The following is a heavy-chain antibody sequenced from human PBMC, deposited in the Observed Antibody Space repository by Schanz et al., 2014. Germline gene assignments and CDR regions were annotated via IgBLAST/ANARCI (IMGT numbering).Heavy chain of an antibody. V-gene: IGHV3-23*04. CDR2: ISGSGGNT. CDR1: GFTFSSYD. CDR3: AKDAENTAMITDYFDY. Sequence: EVQLVESGGGLVQPGRSLRLSCVASGFTFSSYDVFWVRQAPGRGLEWVSIISGSGGNTYYADAVRGRFTISRDNSKTTVYLQMNSLRAEDTAVYYCAKDAENTAMITDYFDYWGQGTLVTVSS. J-gene: IGHJ4*02. D-gene: IGHD5-18*01.